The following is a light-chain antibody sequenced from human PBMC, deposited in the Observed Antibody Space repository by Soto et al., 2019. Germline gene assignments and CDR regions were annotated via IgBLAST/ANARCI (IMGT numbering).Light chain of an antibody. J-gene: IGKJ2*01. CDR1: QSLSNVF. V-gene: IGKV3-20*01. CDR2: GAS. CDR3: HQYATSPHT. Sequence: DIVLTQSPGTLSLSPGEGATLSCRASQSLSNVFLAWYQQKPGQAPRLLIYGASRRATGIPDRFSGSGSGTDFTLTISRLEPEDFAVDFCHQYATSPHTFGQGTKLDIK.